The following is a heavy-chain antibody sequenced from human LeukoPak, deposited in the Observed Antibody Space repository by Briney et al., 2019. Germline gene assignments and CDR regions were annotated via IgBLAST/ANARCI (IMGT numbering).Heavy chain of an antibody. J-gene: IGHJ2*01. CDR1: GGSISTYY. CDR3: ARRPSGRMDWYLDL. CDR2: IYYTGNT. Sequence: SETLSLTCTISGGSISTYYWSWLRQPPGKGLEWIGYIYYTGNTNYNPSLKSRVAMSVDTSKNHFSLKLNSVTAANTAVYYCARRPSGRMDWYLDLWGRGTLVTVSS. V-gene: IGHV4-59*08. D-gene: IGHD2-15*01.